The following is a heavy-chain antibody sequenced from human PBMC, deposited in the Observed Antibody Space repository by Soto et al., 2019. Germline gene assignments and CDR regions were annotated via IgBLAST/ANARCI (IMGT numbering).Heavy chain of an antibody. V-gene: IGHV3-74*01. CDR3: SRSIIPAGAFEI. D-gene: IGHD3-3*01. Sequence: EVQLVESGGGLVQPGGSLRVSCAASGFTFSNYWMHWVRQAPGKGLVWISRVNSDGSTTSYADSMKGRFTISRDNAKNTLNLQMNSLRAEATAVYYCSRSIIPAGAFEIWGQGTMVTVSS. CDR1: GFTFSNYW. CDR2: VNSDGSTT. J-gene: IGHJ3*02.